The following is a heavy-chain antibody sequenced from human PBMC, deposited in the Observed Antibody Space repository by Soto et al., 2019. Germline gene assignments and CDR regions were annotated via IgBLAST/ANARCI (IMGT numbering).Heavy chain of an antibody. D-gene: IGHD6-13*01. Sequence: GGSLGLSCSASGFTFRSYSMSWVRQAPGEGLEWVSGFRGSGDDGTTYYADSVKGRFTISRDNSRNTLYLQMNSLRADDTAVHYCARSLFLASTGIEPFDFWGQGNLVTVSS. CDR2: FRGSGDDGTT. J-gene: IGHJ4*02. CDR3: ARSLFLASTGIEPFDF. V-gene: IGHV3-23*01. CDR1: GFTFRSYS.